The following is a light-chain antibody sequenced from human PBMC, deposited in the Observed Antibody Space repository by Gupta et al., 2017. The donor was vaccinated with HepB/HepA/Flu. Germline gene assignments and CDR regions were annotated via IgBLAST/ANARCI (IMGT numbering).Light chain of an antibody. CDR2: VTS. Sequence: SVPISCTGSRSPLRPGYAVPWSPPLPGTAPKLLIYVTSNRHSGVPDRFSGSKSGTSASLAITGPQAEDEADYYCQSYDSSRSGWVFGGGTKLTVL. V-gene: IGLV1-40*01. J-gene: IGLJ2*01. CDR3: QSYDSSRSGWV. CDR1: RSPLRPGYA.